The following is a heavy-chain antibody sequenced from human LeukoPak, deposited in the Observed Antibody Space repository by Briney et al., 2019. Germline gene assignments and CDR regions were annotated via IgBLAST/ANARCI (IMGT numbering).Heavy chain of an antibody. V-gene: IGHV4-4*07. CDR3: ASSQPGRDIVETTFDY. CDR2: IYTSGST. CDR1: GGSISSYY. Sequence: SETLSLTCTVSGGSISSYYWSWTRQPAGKGLEWIGRIYTSGSTNYNPSLKSRVTMSVDTSKNQFSLKLSSVTAADTAVYYCASSQPGRDIVETTFDYWGQGTLVTVSS. J-gene: IGHJ4*02. D-gene: IGHD5-12*01.